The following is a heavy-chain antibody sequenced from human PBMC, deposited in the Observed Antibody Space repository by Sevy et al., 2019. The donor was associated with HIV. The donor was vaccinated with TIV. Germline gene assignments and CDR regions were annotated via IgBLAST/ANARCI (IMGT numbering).Heavy chain of an antibody. Sequence: ASVKVSCKASGYTFTGYYMHWVRQAPGQGLEWMGWINPNSGGTNYAQKFQGRVTMTRDTSISTAYMELGRLRSDETAVYYCASGYCSSTSCYTEQWLDYDAFDIWGQGTMVTVSS. CDR1: GYTFTGYY. V-gene: IGHV1-2*02. J-gene: IGHJ3*02. CDR2: INPNSGGT. CDR3: ASGYCSSTSCYTEQWLDYDAFDI. D-gene: IGHD2-2*02.